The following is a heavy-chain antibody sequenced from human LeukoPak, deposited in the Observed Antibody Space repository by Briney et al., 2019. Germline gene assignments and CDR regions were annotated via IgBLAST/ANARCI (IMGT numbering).Heavy chain of an antibody. V-gene: IGHV3-30-3*01. CDR1: GFTFSSYA. J-gene: IGHJ4*02. CDR2: ISYDGSNK. D-gene: IGHD3-3*01. CDR3: ARALLEWLYDY. Sequence: PGGSLRLSCAASGFTFSSYAMHWVRQAPGKGLEWVAVISYDGSNKYYADSVKGRFTISRDNSKNTLYLQMNSLRAEDTAVYYCARALLEWLYDYWGQGTLVTVSS.